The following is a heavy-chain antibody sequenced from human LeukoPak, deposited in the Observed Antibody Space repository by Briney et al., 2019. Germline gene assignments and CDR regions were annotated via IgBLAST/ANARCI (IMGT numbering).Heavy chain of an antibody. CDR1: GGSISSSSYY. D-gene: IGHD3-3*01. CDR3: ARVLRFLEWLSNWFDP. CDR2: IYYSGST. V-gene: IGHV4-39*01. J-gene: IGHJ5*02. Sequence: SETLSLTCTVSGGSISSSSYYWGWIRQPPGKGLEWIGSIYYSGSTYYNPSLKSRVTISVDTSKNQFSLKLSSVTAADAAVYYCARVLRFLEWLSNWFDPWGQGTLVTVSS.